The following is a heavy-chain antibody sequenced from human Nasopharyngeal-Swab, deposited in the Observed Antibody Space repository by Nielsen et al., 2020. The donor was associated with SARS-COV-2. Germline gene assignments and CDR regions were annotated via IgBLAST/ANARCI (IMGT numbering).Heavy chain of an antibody. D-gene: IGHD6-19*01. CDR3: ARGDRIAVAGTFSLTDYDYGMDV. CDR2: ISSSSSFT. CDR1: GFTLSDYY. V-gene: IGHV3-11*05. Sequence: GGSLRLSCAASGFTLSDYYMSWIRQAARKRLEWVSYISSSSSFTNYADSVKGRFTISRDNAKNSRYLQMNSLRAEDTAVYYCARGDRIAVAGTFSLTDYDYGMDVWGQGTTVTVSS. J-gene: IGHJ6*02.